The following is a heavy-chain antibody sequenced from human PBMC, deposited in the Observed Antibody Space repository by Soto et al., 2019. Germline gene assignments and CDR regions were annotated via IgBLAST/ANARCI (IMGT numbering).Heavy chain of an antibody. D-gene: IGHD4-17*01. V-gene: IGHV1-69*06. CDR3: ARECPLYGDSPGHFDY. CDR1: GGTFSRNT. Sequence: QVQLVQSGAEVKKPGSSVKVSCKASGGTFSRNTVNWVRQAPGLGLEWMGGIIPIFGTTNYAQKFQGRVTITADKSTTTVYLELSSLRSEDTAVYYCARECPLYGDSPGHFDYWGQGTLVTVSS. CDR2: IIPIFGTT. J-gene: IGHJ4*02.